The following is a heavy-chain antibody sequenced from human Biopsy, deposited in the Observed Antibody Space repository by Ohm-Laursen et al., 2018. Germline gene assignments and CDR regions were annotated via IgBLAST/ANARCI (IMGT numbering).Heavy chain of an antibody. Sequence: GSLRLSCSASEFTFHTYAMNWVRQAPGKGLEWVAHIDVSDYNTYYADSVRGRFTISRDNSKQMVHLEINSLTADDTAVYYCVKQWGGYNFDSWGQGTLVTVSS. D-gene: IGHD1-14*01. CDR3: VKQWGGYNFDS. J-gene: IGHJ5*01. V-gene: IGHV3-23*01. CDR1: EFTFHTYA. CDR2: IDVSDYNT.